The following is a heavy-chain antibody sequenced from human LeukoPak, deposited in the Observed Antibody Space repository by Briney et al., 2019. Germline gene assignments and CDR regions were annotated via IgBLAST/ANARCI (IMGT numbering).Heavy chain of an antibody. V-gene: IGHV1-2*02. CDR3: ARGRGYSYGYYMDV. CDR1: GYTFTGYY. CDR2: INPNSGGT. J-gene: IGHJ6*03. Sequence: ASVKVSRKASGYTFTGYYMHWVRQAPGQGLEWMGWINPNSGGTNYAQKFQGRVTMTRDTSISTAYMELSRLRSDDTAVYYCARGRGYSYGYYMDVWGKGTTVTVSS. D-gene: IGHD5-18*01.